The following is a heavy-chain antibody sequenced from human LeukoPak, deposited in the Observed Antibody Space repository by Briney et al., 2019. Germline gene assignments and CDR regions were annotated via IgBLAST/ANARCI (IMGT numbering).Heavy chain of an antibody. CDR2: INQDGGEK. J-gene: IGHJ4*02. Sequence: GGSLRLSCAASGFTFSRSWMSWVRQAPGKGLEWVANINQDGGEKHYVDSVKGRFTISRDNANNSVFLQINSLRAEDTAVYYCTRGSGWYTGFDYWGQGSLVTVSS. V-gene: IGHV3-7*03. D-gene: IGHD6-19*01. CDR3: TRGSGWYTGFDY. CDR1: GFTFSRSW.